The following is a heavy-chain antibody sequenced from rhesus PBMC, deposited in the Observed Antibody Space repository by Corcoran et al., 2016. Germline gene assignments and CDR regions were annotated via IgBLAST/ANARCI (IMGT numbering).Heavy chain of an antibody. Sequence: QVQLQESGPGLVKPSETLTHTCAVSGGVISSGYYYWSWIRQPTGKGLEWIGYITYAAAPSYTPPLKSRVTVSRVTPNTQVSLELSSVRAADTAVYYCAGRGTTITGLGHWGLGVLVTVSS. CDR1: GGVISSGYYY. D-gene: IGHD3-40*01. CDR3: AGRGTTITGLGH. J-gene: IGHJ4*01. CDR2: ITYAAAP. V-gene: IGHV4-122*02.